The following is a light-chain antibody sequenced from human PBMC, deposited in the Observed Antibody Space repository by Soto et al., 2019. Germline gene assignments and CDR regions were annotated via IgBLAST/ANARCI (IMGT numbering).Light chain of an antibody. CDR1: SSNIGAGYD. V-gene: IGLV1-40*01. CDR3: QSYDSSLSGGDV. CDR2: GNS. J-gene: IGLJ1*01. Sequence: QAVVTQPPSVSGAPGQRVTISCTGSSSNIGAGYDVHWYQQLPGTAPKLLIYGNSNRPSGVPDRFSGSKSGTSASLAITGLQAEDEADYYGQSYDSSLSGGDVFGTGTKLTVL.